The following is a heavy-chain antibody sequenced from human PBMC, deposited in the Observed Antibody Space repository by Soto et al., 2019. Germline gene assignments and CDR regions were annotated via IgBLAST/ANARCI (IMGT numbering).Heavy chain of an antibody. J-gene: IGHJ4*02. CDR3: ARVNSATGSMHFDH. CDR1: GFTFSSYE. Sequence: GGSLRLSCAASGFTFSSYEMNWVRQAPGKGLEWVSSISATNTYIFYADSVKGRFTISRDNAKKSVSLQMSSLRAEDTALYYCARVNSATGSMHFDHWGQGTLVTVSS. D-gene: IGHD3-9*01. CDR2: ISATNTYI. V-gene: IGHV3-21*01.